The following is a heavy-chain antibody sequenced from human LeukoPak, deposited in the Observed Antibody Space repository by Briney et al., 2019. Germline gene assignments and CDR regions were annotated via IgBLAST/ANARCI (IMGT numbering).Heavy chain of an antibody. D-gene: IGHD2/OR15-2a*01. V-gene: IGHV3-23*01. Sequence: GGSLRLSCAASGFTFSSYAMNWVRQAPGKGLEWVSAINGRGDNTYYADSVKGRFTISRDNSKSTLFLQMNSLRAEDTAIYYCAIDRVSPGFNLFDPWGQGTLVTVSS. CDR3: AIDRVSPGFNLFDP. J-gene: IGHJ5*02. CDR2: INGRGDNT. CDR1: GFTFSSYA.